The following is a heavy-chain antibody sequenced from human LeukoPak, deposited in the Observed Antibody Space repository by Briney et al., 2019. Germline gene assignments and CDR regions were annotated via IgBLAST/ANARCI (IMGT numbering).Heavy chain of an antibody. V-gene: IGHV4-59*08. Sequence: SETLSLTCTVSSGSISPYYWNWIRQPPGKGLEWIGYIYYSGSTNYNPSLKSRVTISVDTSKNQFSLKLSSVTAADTAVYYCARQARGGYFDLWGRGTLVTVSS. CDR3: ARQARGGYFDL. J-gene: IGHJ2*01. D-gene: IGHD3-16*01. CDR2: IYYSGST. CDR1: SGSISPYY.